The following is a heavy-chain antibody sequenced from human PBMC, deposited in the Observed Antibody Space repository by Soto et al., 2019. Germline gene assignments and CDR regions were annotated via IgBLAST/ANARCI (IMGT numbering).Heavy chain of an antibody. Sequence: QVQLVQSGAEVKKPGASVKVSCKASGYTFTSYGISWVRQAPGQGLEWMGWISAYNGNTNYAQKLQGRVTMTTDTCTRTDYMEMRSLISDDTAVYYCARDSGAFDIWGQGTMVTVSS. CDR3: ARDSGAFDI. CDR2: ISAYNGNT. V-gene: IGHV1-18*01. CDR1: GYTFTSYG. J-gene: IGHJ3*02.